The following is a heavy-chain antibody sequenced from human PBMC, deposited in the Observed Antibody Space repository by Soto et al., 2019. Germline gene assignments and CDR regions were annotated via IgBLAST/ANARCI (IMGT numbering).Heavy chain of an antibody. J-gene: IGHJ4*02. CDR1: GFPFSSYA. CDR3: AKHIGYYGDYPYFDY. V-gene: IGHV3-23*01. Sequence: GGSLRLSCAASGFPFSSYAMSWVRQAPGKGLEWVSAISGSGGSTYYADSVKGRFTISRDNSKNTLYLQMNSLRAEDTAVYYCAKHIGYYGDYPYFDYWGQGTLVTVSS. CDR2: ISGSGGST. D-gene: IGHD4-17*01.